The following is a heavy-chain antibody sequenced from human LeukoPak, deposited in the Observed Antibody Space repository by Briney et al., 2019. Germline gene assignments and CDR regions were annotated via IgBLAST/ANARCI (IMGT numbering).Heavy chain of an antibody. CDR1: GGSISSSSYY. CDR2: IYYSGST. Sequence: SETLSLTCTVPGGSISSSSYYWGWIRQPPGEGLEWIGSIYYSGSTYYNPSLKSRVTISVDTSKNQFSLKLSSVTAADTAVYYCARRTEYSSSWGWGQGTLVTVSS. CDR3: ARRTEYSSSWG. D-gene: IGHD6-13*01. V-gene: IGHV4-39*07. J-gene: IGHJ4*02.